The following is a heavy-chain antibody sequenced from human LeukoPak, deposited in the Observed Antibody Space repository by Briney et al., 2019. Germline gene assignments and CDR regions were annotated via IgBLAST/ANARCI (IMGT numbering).Heavy chain of an antibody. V-gene: IGHV4-39*07. J-gene: IGHJ3*02. D-gene: IGHD3-3*01. CDR3: ARAPSVGDFWSGPHDAFDI. CDR2: IYYSGST. CDR1: GGSISSSSYY. Sequence: SETLSLTCTVSGGSISSSSYYWGWIRQPPGKGLEWIGSIYYSGSTYYNPSLKSRVTISVDTSKNQFSLKLSSVTAADTAVYYCARAPSVGDFWSGPHDAFDIWGQGTMVTVSS.